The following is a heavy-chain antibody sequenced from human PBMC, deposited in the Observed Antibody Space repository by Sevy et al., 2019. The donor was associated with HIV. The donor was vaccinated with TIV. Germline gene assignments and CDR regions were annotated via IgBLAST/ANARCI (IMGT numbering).Heavy chain of an antibody. J-gene: IGHJ5*02. V-gene: IGHV1-24*01. CDR2: FAPQYGET. CDR3: TTVGLRYYSGSSSYQGDWFDP. CDR1: GYTLTKLS. Sequence: ASVKVSCKVSGYTLTKLSILWVRQAPGKGLEWMGEFAPQYGETIYAQRFQGRLTMTEDTSPDTAFMELSSLTSEDTAIYYCTTVGLRYYSGSSSYQGDWFDPWGQGTLVTVSS. D-gene: IGHD2-15*01.